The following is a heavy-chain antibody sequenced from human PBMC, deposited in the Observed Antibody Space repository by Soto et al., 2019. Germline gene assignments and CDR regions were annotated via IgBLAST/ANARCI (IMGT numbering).Heavy chain of an antibody. Sequence: PSETLSLTCTVSGGSISSYYWSWIRQPPGKGLEWIGYIYYSGSTNYNPSLKSRVTISVDTSKNQFSLKLSSVTAADTAVYYCARGKISSSWYKWQQTNWFGPWGQGTLATVSS. J-gene: IGHJ5*02. CDR2: IYYSGST. V-gene: IGHV4-59*01. D-gene: IGHD6-13*01. CDR3: ARGKISSSWYKWQQTNWFGP. CDR1: GGSISSYY.